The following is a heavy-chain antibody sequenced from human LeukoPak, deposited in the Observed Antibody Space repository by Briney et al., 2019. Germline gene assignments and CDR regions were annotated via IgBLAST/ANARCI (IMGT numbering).Heavy chain of an antibody. CDR3: ARGYCSSTICSIARGAFDI. CDR1: GGTFSSYA. V-gene: IGHV1-69*13. D-gene: IGHD2-2*01. Sequence: SVKVSCKASGGTFSSYAISWVRQAPGQGLEWMGGIIPIFGTANYAQKFQGRVTITADESTSTAYMELSSLRSEDTAVYYCARGYCSSTICSIARGAFDIWGQGTMVTVSS. CDR2: IIPIFGTA. J-gene: IGHJ3*02.